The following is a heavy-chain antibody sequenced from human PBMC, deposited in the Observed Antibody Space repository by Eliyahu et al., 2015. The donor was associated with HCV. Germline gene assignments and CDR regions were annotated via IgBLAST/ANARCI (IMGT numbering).Heavy chain of an antibody. J-gene: IGHJ4*02. D-gene: IGHD1-7*01. CDR1: GYTFTSYY. Sequence: QVQLVQSGAEVKKPGASVKVSCKASGYTFTSYYMHWVRQAPGQGLEWMGIINPSGGSTSYAQKXQGRVTMTRDTSTSTVYMELSSLRSEDTAVYYCARDGPDPWNWNYGLPDYWGQGTLVTVSS. V-gene: IGHV1-46*01. CDR3: ARDGPDPWNWNYGLPDY. CDR2: INPSGGST.